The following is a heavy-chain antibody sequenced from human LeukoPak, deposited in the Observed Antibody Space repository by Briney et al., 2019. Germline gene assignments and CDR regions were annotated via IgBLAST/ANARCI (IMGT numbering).Heavy chain of an antibody. V-gene: IGHV3-23*01. CDR1: GFTFNSYA. D-gene: IGHD2-2*01. CDR2: ISANGAKT. CDR3: ARDAPPRYCSSTSCWGGFDY. Sequence: GGSLRLSCAASGFTFNSYAMSWVRQAPGKGLEWVSGISANGAKTYYADSVKGRFTISRDNAKNSLYLQMNSLRAEDMVVYYCARDAPPRYCSSTSCWGGFDYWGQGTLVTVSS. J-gene: IGHJ4*02.